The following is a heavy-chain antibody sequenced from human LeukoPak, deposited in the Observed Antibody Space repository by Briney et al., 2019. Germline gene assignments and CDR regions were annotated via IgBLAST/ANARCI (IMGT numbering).Heavy chain of an antibody. CDR3: ARDRGDGYDYFWDY. D-gene: IGHD5-12*01. V-gene: IGHV4-61*02. CDR1: GGSISSSTNY. CDR2: IYSSGST. J-gene: IGHJ4*02. Sequence: SETLSLTCTVSGGSISSSTNYWSWIRQPAGKGLEWIGRIYSSGSTNYNPSLKSRVTISVDTSKNQFSLKLSSVTAADTAVYYCARDRGDGYDYFWDYWGQGTLVTVSS.